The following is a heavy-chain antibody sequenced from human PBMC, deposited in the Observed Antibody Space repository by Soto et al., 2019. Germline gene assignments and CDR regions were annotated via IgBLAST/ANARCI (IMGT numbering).Heavy chain of an antibody. Sequence: GESLKISCKGSGYSFTSYWISWVRQMPGKGLEWMGRIDPSDSYTNYSPSFQGHVTISADKSISTAYLQWSSLKASDTAMYYCARQYYDFWGGFRCMDVWGQGTTVTVSS. CDR2: IDPSDSYT. V-gene: IGHV5-10-1*01. CDR3: ARQYYDFWGGFRCMDV. D-gene: IGHD3-3*01. CDR1: GYSFTSYW. J-gene: IGHJ6*02.